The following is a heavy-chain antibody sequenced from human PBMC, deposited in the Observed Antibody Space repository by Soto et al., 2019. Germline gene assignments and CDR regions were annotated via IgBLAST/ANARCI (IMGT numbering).Heavy chain of an antibody. CDR2: SRNRVNNLST. CDR3: SRVDPSDKSPDY. V-gene: IGHV3-72*01. Sequence: GGSLRLSCTVSAVSEFSFSDQYMDWVRQAPGKGLEWVGRSRNRVNNLSTAYAASVQGRFTISRDESKNTVYLQMHSLKTDDTAVYYCSRVDPSDKSPDYWGQGTLVTVSS. J-gene: IGHJ4*02. CDR1: EFSFSDQY. D-gene: IGHD2-21*01.